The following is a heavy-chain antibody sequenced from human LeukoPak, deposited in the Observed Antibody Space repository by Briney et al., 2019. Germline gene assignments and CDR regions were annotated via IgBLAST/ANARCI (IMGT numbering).Heavy chain of an antibody. D-gene: IGHD2-15*01. V-gene: IGHV3-64D*09. CDR1: GFPFSSYA. CDR2: ISDSGGST. Sequence: GGSLRLSCSASGFPFSSYAMSWVRQAPGKGLEYVSAISDSGGSTYYADSVKGRFTISRDNSKNTLYLQMSSLRAEDTAVYFCVRGYSFGPYGMDVWGQGTTVTVSS. CDR3: VRGYSFGPYGMDV. J-gene: IGHJ6*02.